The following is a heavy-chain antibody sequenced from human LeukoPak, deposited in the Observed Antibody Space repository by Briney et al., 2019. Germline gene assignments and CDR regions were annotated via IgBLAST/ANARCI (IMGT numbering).Heavy chain of an antibody. J-gene: IGHJ3*02. V-gene: IGHV4-30-4*08. CDR1: GGSISSGDYY. CDR2: IYYSGST. CDR3: ARDLPGPKGWLPAGDAFDI. Sequence: PSETLSLTCTVSGGSISSGDYYWSWIRQPPGKGLEWIGYIYYSGSTYYNPSLKSRVTISVDTSKNQFSLKLSSVTAADTAVYYCARDLPGPKGWLPAGDAFDIWGQGTMVTVSS. D-gene: IGHD3-22*01.